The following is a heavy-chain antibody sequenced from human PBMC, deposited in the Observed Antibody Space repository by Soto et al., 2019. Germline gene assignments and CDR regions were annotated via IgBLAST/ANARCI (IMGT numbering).Heavy chain of an antibody. D-gene: IGHD3-22*01. J-gene: IGHJ6*02. Sequence: ASVKVSCKASGYTFTSFYMHWVRQAPGQGPEWMGIMHPYGGSTGYAQKFQGRVTLTRDTSTRTDYMELSSLRSDDTAVYYCAILYYYDSGDYYSNYQYYGMDVWGQGTTVTVSS. CDR1: GYTFTSFY. V-gene: IGHV1-46*01. CDR3: AILYYYDSGDYYSNYQYYGMDV. CDR2: MHPYGGST.